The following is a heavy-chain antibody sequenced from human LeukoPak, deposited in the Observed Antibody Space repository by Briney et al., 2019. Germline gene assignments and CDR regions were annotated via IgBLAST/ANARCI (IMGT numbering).Heavy chain of an antibody. CDR3: AGVFYGSGSLYYYYYYMDV. CDR1: GFTFSSYE. CDR2: ISSSGSTI. V-gene: IGHV3-48*03. Sequence: GGSLRLSCAASGFTFSSYEMNWVRQAPGKGLEWVSYISSSGSTIYYADSVKGRFTVSRDNSKNTLYLQMNSLRAEDTAVYYCAGVFYGSGSLYYYYYYMDVWGKGTTVTVSS. J-gene: IGHJ6*03. D-gene: IGHD3-10*01.